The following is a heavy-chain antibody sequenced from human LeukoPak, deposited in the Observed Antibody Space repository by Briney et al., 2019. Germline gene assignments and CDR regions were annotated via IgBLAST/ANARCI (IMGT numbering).Heavy chain of an antibody. CDR3: ARGRFSGPDDY. Sequence: PGGSLRLSCAVSEFSVSSNYMNWGRQAPGKGLEWVSVIYRGGATYYADSVRGRFTISRDNSKNMVSLQMTSLGAEDTAVYYCARGRFSGPDDYWGQGTLVTVSS. D-gene: IGHD6-19*01. V-gene: IGHV3-53*01. CDR1: EFSVSSNY. CDR2: IYRGGAT. J-gene: IGHJ4*02.